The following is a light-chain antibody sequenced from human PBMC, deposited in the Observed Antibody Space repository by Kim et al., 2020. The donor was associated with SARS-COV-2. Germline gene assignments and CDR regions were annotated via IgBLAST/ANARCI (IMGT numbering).Light chain of an antibody. CDR1: SSNVGRNF. V-gene: IGLV1-44*01. CDR2: NDN. J-gene: IGLJ3*02. CDR3: ATWDVTLNGWV. Sequence: GQGVAISCSDSSSNVGRNFVNWYQQLPGTAPKVFIYNDNQRPSGVPDRFSGSRSGTSASLAISGLQSEDEADYYCATWDVTLNGWVFGGGTQLTVL.